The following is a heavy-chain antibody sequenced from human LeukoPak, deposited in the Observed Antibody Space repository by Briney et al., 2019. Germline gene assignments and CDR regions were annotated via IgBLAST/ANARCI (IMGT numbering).Heavy chain of an antibody. V-gene: IGHV4-34*01. Sequence: SETLSLTCAVYGGSFSGYYWSWIPQPPGKGLEWIGEINHSGSTNYNPSLKSRVTISVKTSKNQFSLKLSSVTAADTAVYYCARGPSYDILTGYAGPSWFDPWGQGTLVTVSS. CDR1: GGSFSGYY. D-gene: IGHD3-9*01. CDR2: INHSGST. CDR3: ARGPSYDILTGYAGPSWFDP. J-gene: IGHJ5*02.